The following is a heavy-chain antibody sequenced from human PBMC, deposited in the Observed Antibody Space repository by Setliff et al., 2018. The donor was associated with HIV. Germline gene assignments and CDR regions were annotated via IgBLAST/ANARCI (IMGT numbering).Heavy chain of an antibody. V-gene: IGHV4-4*09. CDR2: IYTSGST. CDR3: ARRIDDSGSFPDKNWFDT. Sequence: SETLSLTCTVSGDSISTYCWNWIRQPPGKGLEWIGYIYTSGSTNYNPSLKSRVTISVDTSKNQFSLKLRSVTAADTAVYYCARRIDDSGSFPDKNWFDTWGQGSLVTVSS. CDR1: GDSISTYC. D-gene: IGHD3-10*01. J-gene: IGHJ5*02.